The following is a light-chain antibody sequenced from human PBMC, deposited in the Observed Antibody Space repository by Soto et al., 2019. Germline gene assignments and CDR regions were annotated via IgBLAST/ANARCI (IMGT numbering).Light chain of an antibody. Sequence: PGERATLSCRTSQNINKYLAWYQQKPGQAPRLLIYDASNRATGIPARFSGSGSGTDVTLTISSLEPEDFAVYYCQQRGNWPITFGQGTRLEIK. V-gene: IGKV3-11*01. CDR2: DAS. CDR1: QNINKY. CDR3: QQRGNWPIT. J-gene: IGKJ5*01.